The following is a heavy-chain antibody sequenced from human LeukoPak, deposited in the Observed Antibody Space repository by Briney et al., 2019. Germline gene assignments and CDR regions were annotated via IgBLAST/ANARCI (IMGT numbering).Heavy chain of an antibody. CDR2: IYHSGST. D-gene: IGHD4-17*01. J-gene: IGHJ4*02. CDR3: ARDNYGLFDY. Sequence: SETLSLTCTVSGGSISSYYWSWIRQPPGKGLEWIGYIYHSGSTYYNPSLKSRVTISVDRSKNQFSLKLSSVTAADTAVYYCARDNYGLFDYWGQGTLVTVSS. CDR1: GGSISSYY. V-gene: IGHV4-59*12.